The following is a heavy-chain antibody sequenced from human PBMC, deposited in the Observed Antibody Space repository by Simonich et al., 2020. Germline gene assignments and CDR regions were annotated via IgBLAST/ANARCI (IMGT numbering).Heavy chain of an antibody. V-gene: IGHV1-2*02. D-gene: IGHD2-21*01. J-gene: IGHJ3*02. CDR2: INPNTGGT. CDR3: ARNGLVGILKAFDI. Sequence: QVQLVQSGAEVKKPGASVKVSCKASGYTFTGYYMHWVRKAPEQGLEGVGRINPNTGGTNYAQKFQGRVTMTRDTSISTAYMELSRLRSDDTAVYYCARNGLVGILKAFDIWGQGTMVTVSS. CDR1: GYTFTGYY.